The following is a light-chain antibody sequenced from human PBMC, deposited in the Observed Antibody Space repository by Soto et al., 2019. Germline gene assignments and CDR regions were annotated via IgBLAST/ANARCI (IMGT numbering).Light chain of an antibody. CDR2: KAS. CDR3: QQYHDLYT. J-gene: IGKJ5*01. Sequence: DIQMTQSPSSVSASVGDRVTITCRASQGISSWLAWYQQKPGKAPKLLIYKASTLQTGVPPRFSGSGSVTEFTLTLSSLQPDDFATYYCQQYHDLYTFGQGTRLEIK. CDR1: QGISSW. V-gene: IGKV1-5*03.